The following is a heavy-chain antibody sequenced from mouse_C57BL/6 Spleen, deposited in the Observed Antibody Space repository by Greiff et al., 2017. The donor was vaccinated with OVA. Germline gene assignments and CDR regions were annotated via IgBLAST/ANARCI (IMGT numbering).Heavy chain of an antibody. J-gene: IGHJ4*01. D-gene: IGHD1-1*01. Sequence: DVQLQESGGDLVKPGGSLKLSCAASGFTFRSYGMSWVRQTPDKRLEWVATISSGGSYTYYPDSVKGRFTISRDNAKNTLYLQMSSLKSEDTAMDNCARPFTAVDYAMDYWGQGTSVTV. V-gene: IGHV5-6*01. CDR2: ISSGGSYT. CDR1: GFTFRSYG. CDR3: ARPFTAVDYAMDY.